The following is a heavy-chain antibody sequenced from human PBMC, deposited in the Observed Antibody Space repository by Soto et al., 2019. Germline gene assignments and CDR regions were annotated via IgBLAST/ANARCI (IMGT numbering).Heavy chain of an antibody. CDR2: ISAYNGNT. J-gene: IGHJ4*02. V-gene: IGHV1-18*01. CDR3: ASVACSSTSCLGEFDY. Sequence: SVKVSCKASGYTFTSYGISWVRQAPGQGLEWMGWISAYNGNTNYAQKLQGRVTMTTDTSTSTAYMELRSLRSDDTAVYYCASVACSSTSCLGEFDYWGQGTLVTVSS. D-gene: IGHD2-2*01. CDR1: GYTFTSYG.